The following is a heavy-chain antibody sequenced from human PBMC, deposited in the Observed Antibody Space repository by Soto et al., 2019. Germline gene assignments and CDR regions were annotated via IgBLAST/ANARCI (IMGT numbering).Heavy chain of an antibody. Sequence: SQTLSLTCVISGDSVSSNTVAWNWIRQSPSRGLEWLGRTYYRSKWSNDYAVSVKSRITINPDTSKNQFSLQLDSVTPEDTAVYYCARDSPGHGDNVLFDYWGQGTLVTVSS. V-gene: IGHV6-1*01. CDR1: GDSVSSNTVA. CDR3: ARDSPGHGDNVLFDY. CDR2: TYYRSKWSN. J-gene: IGHJ4*02. D-gene: IGHD4-17*01.